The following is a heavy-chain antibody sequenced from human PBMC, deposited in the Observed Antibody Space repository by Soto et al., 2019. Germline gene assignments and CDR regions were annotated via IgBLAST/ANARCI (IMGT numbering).Heavy chain of an antibody. CDR2: IYPGDSDT. J-gene: IGHJ4*02. D-gene: IGHD3-22*01. Sequence: GESLKISCKGSGYSFTSYWIGWVRQMPGKGLEWMGIIYPGDSDTRYSPSFQGQVTISADKSISTAYLQWSSLKASDTAMYYCARGGDYDSSGYKRNYFDYWGQGTLVTAPQ. CDR3: ARGGDYDSSGYKRNYFDY. CDR1: GYSFTSYW. V-gene: IGHV5-51*01.